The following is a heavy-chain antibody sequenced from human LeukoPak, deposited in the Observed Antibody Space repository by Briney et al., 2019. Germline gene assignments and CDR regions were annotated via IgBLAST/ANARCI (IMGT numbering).Heavy chain of an antibody. Sequence: GGSLRLSCAASGFTFSSYSMNWVRQAPGKGLEWVSSISSSSSYIYYADSVKGRFTISRDNAKNSLYLQMNSLRAEDTAVYYCAAGYSSSWAAFDIWGQGTMVTVSS. V-gene: IGHV3-21*01. CDR1: GFTFSSYS. J-gene: IGHJ3*02. D-gene: IGHD6-13*01. CDR3: AAGYSSSWAAFDI. CDR2: ISSSSSYI.